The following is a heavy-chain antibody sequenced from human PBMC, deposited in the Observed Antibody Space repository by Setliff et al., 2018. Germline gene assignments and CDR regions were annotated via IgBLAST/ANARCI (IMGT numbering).Heavy chain of an antibody. CDR1: GGTFSSYA. V-gene: IGHV1-69*13. Sequence: SVKVSCKASGGTFSSYAISWVRQAPGQGLEWMGGIIPIFGTANYAQKFQGRATITADESTSTAYMELSSLRSEDTAVYCCARAFTYYNFWSGYGYGMDVWGQGTTVTVSS. J-gene: IGHJ6*02. D-gene: IGHD3-3*01. CDR2: IIPIFGTA. CDR3: ARAFTYYNFWSGYGYGMDV.